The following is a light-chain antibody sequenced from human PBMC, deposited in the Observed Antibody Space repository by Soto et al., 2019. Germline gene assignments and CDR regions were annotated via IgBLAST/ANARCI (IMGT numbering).Light chain of an antibody. Sequence: QSVLTQPPSMSGAPGQRVTISCTGTSANIGAGYDVHWYQQLPGMAPKLLIYGNNKRPSGVPDRFSGSKSGTSASLAITGLQAEDEADYYCQSYDSTLSGLYVLGPGTKLTVL. CDR2: GNN. V-gene: IGLV1-40*01. CDR3: QSYDSTLSGLYV. J-gene: IGLJ1*01. CDR1: SANIGAGYD.